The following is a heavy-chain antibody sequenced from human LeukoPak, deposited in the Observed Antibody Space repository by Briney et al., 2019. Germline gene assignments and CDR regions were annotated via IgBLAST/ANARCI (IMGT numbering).Heavy chain of an antibody. CDR1: GGTFISYA. CDR3: ARDVGSTSCYFDY. CDR2: IIPIFGTA. D-gene: IGHD6-13*01. V-gene: IGHV1-69*05. Sequence: GASXKVSCKASGGTFISYAISWVRQAPGQGLEWMGRIIPIFGTADYAQKFQGRVTMTRDTSTSTVYMELSSLRSEDTAVYYCARDVGSTSCYFDYWGQGTLVTVSS. J-gene: IGHJ4*02.